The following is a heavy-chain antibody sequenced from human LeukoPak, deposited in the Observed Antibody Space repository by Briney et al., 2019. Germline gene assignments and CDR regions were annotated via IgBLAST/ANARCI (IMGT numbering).Heavy chain of an antibody. CDR3: AKDLRYYYDSSGYYYFDC. V-gene: IGHV3-23*01. J-gene: IGHJ4*02. D-gene: IGHD3-22*01. CDR2: ISGSGGST. Sequence: GGSLRLSCAASGFTFSSYSMNWVRQAPGKGLEWVSAISGSGGSTYYADSVKGRFTISRDNSKNTLYLQMNSLRAEDTAVYYCAKDLRYYYDSSGYYYFDCWGQGTLVTVSS. CDR1: GFTFSSYS.